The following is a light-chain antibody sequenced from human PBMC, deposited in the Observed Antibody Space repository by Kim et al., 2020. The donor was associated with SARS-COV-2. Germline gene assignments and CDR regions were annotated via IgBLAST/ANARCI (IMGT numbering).Light chain of an antibody. J-gene: IGKJ1*01. CDR3: QYYSNYVWT. CDR2: DAS. CDR1: QSISNW. Sequence: DIHMTQSPSTLSASVGDRVTITCRASQSISNWLAWYQQRPGKTPNLLIYDASTLESGVPSRFSGSGSGTEFTLTISSLQPDDFATYYCQYYSNYVWTFGEGTKV. V-gene: IGKV1-5*01.